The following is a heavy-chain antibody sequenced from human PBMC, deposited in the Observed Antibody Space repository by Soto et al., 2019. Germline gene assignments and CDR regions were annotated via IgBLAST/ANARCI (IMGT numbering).Heavy chain of an antibody. CDR2: IIPICGIA. D-gene: IGHD2-2*01. J-gene: IGHJ6*02. CDR3: AREDRDRETGLVPAAIDGMDV. CDR1: GGTFSRYS. Sequence: VQLVQSGAEVKKPGSSVKVSCKASGGTFSRYSITWVRQAPGHGLEWIGRIIPICGIASYAQKFQGRVTLTADESTSTAYMELSSLRSDDTAVYYCAREDRDRETGLVPAAIDGMDVWGQGTTVTVSS. V-gene: IGHV1-69*08.